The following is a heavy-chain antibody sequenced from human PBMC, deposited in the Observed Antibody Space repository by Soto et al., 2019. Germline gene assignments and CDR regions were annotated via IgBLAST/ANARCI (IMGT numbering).Heavy chain of an antibody. CDR2: IYYSGST. Sequence: QVQLQESGPGLVKPSQTLSLTCTVSGGSISSGGYYWSWIRQHPGKGLEWIGYIYYSGSTYYNPSLESRVTISVDTSKNQFSLKLSSVTAADTAVYYCARWGSDFWSGYLDAFDIWGQGTMVTVSS. CDR3: ARWGSDFWSGYLDAFDI. CDR1: GGSISSGGYY. V-gene: IGHV4-31*03. D-gene: IGHD3-3*01. J-gene: IGHJ3*02.